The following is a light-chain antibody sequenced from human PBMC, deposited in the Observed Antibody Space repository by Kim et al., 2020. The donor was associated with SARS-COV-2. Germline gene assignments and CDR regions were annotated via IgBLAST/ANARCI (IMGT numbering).Light chain of an antibody. CDR2: GAS. V-gene: IGKV3-15*01. Sequence: PSVSPGERATLSCRASQSVNRNLAWYQQRPGQAPRLLIYGASTRASGIPARFTGSGSETEFTLTISSLQSEDFGVYYCQQYNTWPLFGQGTKLEI. CDR3: QQYNTWPL. J-gene: IGKJ2*01. CDR1: QSVNRN.